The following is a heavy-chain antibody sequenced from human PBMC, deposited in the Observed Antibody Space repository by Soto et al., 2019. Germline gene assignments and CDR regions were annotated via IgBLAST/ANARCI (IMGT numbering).Heavy chain of an antibody. Sequence: GSLRLCCAASGFTFSNYAMSWVRQAPGKGLEWVSAISGSGDHTYYADSVQGRFTISRDNSNNMLFLQLDSLRVEDTAIYSCARDPRVPLHHYGWFDPWGQGTQV. CDR3: ARDPRVPLHHYGWFDP. D-gene: IGHD2-15*01. J-gene: IGHJ5*02. CDR1: GFTFSNYA. CDR2: ISGSGDHT. V-gene: IGHV3-23*01.